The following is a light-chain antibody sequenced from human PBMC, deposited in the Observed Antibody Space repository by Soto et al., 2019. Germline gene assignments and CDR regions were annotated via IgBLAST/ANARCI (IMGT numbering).Light chain of an antibody. CDR1: QSVSGSY. V-gene: IGKV3D-20*02. CDR3: QQRHNWPIT. J-gene: IGKJ5*01. Sequence: EIVMTQSPATLSVSPGERATLSCRASQSVSGSYLAWYQQKSGQAPRLLIYGASSRATGIPDRFSGSGSGTDFTLTISGLEPADLGVYYCQQRHNWPITFGQGTRLEIK. CDR2: GAS.